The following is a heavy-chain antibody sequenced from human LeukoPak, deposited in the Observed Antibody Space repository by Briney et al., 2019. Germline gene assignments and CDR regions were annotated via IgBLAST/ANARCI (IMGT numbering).Heavy chain of an antibody. J-gene: IGHJ4*02. V-gene: IGHV3-23*03. D-gene: IGHD1-7*01. Sequence: PGGPLRLSCAASGFTFTTYSMAWVRQAPGKGLEWVSTVNPGGTLTYYTDSVKGRFTISRDNSRNTVFLQMNSLRVEDTAIYYCAKDRAGTPWADWGQGTLVTVSS. CDR3: AKDRAGTPWAD. CDR1: GFTFTTYS. CDR2: VNPGGTLT.